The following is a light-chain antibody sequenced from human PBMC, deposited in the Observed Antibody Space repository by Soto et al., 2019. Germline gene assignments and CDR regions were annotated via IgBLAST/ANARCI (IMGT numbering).Light chain of an antibody. J-gene: IGKJ5*01. Sequence: EIVLTQSPATLSLSPGERATLSCRASQRVSSYLAWYQHKPCQAPRLLIYDASNRATGIPARFSGSGSGTDFTLTISSLEPEDVAVYYCQQRRNWPPITFGQGTRLEIK. CDR1: QRVSSY. V-gene: IGKV3-11*01. CDR3: QQRRNWPPIT. CDR2: DAS.